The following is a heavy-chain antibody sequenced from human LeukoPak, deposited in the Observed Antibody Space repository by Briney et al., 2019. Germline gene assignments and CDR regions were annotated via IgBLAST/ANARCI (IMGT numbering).Heavy chain of an antibody. CDR1: GFTFSSYG. J-gene: IGHJ6*04. Sequence: GGSLRLSCAASGFTFSSYGMHWVRQAPGKGLEWVAVISYDGSNKYYADSVKGRFTISRDNSKNTLYLQMNSLRAEDTAVYYCAKLGYCSGGSCYSLENYGMDVWGKGTTVTVSS. D-gene: IGHD2-15*01. CDR3: AKLGYCSGGSCYSLENYGMDV. CDR2: ISYDGSNK. V-gene: IGHV3-30*18.